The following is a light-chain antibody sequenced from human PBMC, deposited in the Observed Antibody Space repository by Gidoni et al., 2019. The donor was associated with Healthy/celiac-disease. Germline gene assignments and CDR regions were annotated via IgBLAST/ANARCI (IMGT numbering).Light chain of an antibody. CDR3: QQRSNWPPWT. Sequence: EIVLTQSPATLSLSPGERATLSCRASQSVSSYLAWYQQKPGQAPRLLIYDASNRATGIPARFRGSGSGTDFTLTISSLVPEDFAVYYCQQRSNWPPWTFGQXTKVEIK. V-gene: IGKV3-11*01. CDR2: DAS. CDR1: QSVSSY. J-gene: IGKJ1*01.